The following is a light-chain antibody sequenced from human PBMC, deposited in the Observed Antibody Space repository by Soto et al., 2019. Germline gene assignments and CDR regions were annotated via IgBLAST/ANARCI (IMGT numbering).Light chain of an antibody. CDR2: DAS. V-gene: IGKV3-11*01. CDR3: QQRSNWPIT. CDR1: QSVSSY. J-gene: IGKJ5*01. Sequence: EIVLTQSPATLSLSPGERATLSCRASQSVSSYLAWYQQKPGQAPRLLIYDASNMATGIPARFSGSGSGTDFTLTISSLEPEDCAVYYCQQRSNWPITFGQGTRLEIK.